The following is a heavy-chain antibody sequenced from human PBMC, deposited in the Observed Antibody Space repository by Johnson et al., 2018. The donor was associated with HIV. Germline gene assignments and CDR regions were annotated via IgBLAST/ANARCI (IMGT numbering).Heavy chain of an antibody. Sequence: QVQLVESGGGLVKPGGSLRLSCAASGFTFSDYYMSWIRQTPGKGLEWVSYISSSGTSVYYADSVKGRFSISRDNAKHSLYLQMNSLRAEDTAVYYCAKVGGRHDYGDYLGAFDIWGQGTMVTVSS. CDR3: AKVGGRHDYGDYLGAFDI. D-gene: IGHD4-17*01. CDR1: GFTFSDYY. CDR2: ISSSGTSV. J-gene: IGHJ3*02. V-gene: IGHV3-11*04.